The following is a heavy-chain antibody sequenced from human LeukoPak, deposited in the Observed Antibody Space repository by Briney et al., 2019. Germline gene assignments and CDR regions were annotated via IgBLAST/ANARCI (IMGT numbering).Heavy chain of an antibody. D-gene: IGHD2-15*01. CDR1: GFTFRTYA. CDR3: ARPNWSGGNCYFEYYFDY. V-gene: IGHV3-23*01. Sequence: GGSLRLPCAASGFTFRTYAMTWVRQAPGEGLEWVSAISGSGGSTYYADSVMGRFTISRDSSKNTLSLQMNSLRAEDTAVYYCARPNWSGGNCYFEYYFDYWGQGTLVTVSS. J-gene: IGHJ4*02. CDR2: ISGSGGST.